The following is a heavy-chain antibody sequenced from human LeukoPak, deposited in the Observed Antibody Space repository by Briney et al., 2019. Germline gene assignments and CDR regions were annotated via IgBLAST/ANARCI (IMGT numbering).Heavy chain of an antibody. CDR1: GFTVSSNY. CDR2: IYSGGST. Sequence: GGSLRLSCAASGFTVSSNYMSWVRQAPGKGLEWVSVIYSGGSTYYADSVKGRFTISRDNSKNTLYLQMNSLRAEDTAVYYCARGSFPTLYYYGMDVWGQGTTVTVSS. J-gene: IGHJ6*02. V-gene: IGHV3-66*02. CDR3: ARGSFPTLYYYGMDV. D-gene: IGHD3-10*01.